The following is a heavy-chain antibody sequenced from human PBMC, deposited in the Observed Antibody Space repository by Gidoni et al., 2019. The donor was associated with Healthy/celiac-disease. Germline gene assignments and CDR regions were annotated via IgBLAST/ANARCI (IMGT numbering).Heavy chain of an antibody. J-gene: IGHJ4*02. V-gene: IGHV4-39*01. CDR3: ARREAAAWASFDY. CDR1: GGSISSSSYY. D-gene: IGHD6-13*01. Sequence: QLQLQESGPGLVKPSETLSLPCTVSGGSISSSSYYWGWIRQPPGKGLEWIGSIYYSGSTYYNPSLKSRVTISVDTSKNQFSLKLSSVTAADTAVYYCARREAAAWASFDYWGQGTLVTVSS. CDR2: IYYSGST.